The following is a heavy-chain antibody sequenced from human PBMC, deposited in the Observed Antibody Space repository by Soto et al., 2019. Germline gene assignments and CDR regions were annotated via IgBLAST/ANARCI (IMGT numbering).Heavy chain of an antibody. CDR2: ISSSGRTT. D-gene: IGHD4-4*01. J-gene: IGHJ5*01. V-gene: IGHV3-11*01. CDR3: ARGEVSDSNYDWFDS. Sequence: GGSLRLSCAASGFTFGDYYMAWIRQASGKGLEWISYISSSGRTTYYADSVKGRFTISRDNAKNSLYLQMNNLRAEDTAVYYCARGEVSDSNYDWFDSWGQGALVTVSS. CDR1: GFTFGDYY.